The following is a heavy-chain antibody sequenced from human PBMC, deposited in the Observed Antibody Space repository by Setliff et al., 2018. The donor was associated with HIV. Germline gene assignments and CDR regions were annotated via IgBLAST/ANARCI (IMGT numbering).Heavy chain of an antibody. CDR2: IFSSGNT. D-gene: IGHD3-10*01. V-gene: IGHV4-4*09. Sequence: PSETLSLTCTVSGDSISSYCWNWIRQSPGRGLEWIGFIFSSGNTKYNPSLQSRVTMSIDTSKNQFSLKLTSVTAADTAVYYCARRIDNSGTFPDKNWFDTWGQGSLVTVSS. CDR1: GDSISSYC. J-gene: IGHJ5*02. CDR3: ARRIDNSGTFPDKNWFDT.